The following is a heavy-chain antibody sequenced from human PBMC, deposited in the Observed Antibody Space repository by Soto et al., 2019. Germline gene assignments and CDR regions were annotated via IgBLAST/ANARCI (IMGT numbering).Heavy chain of an antibody. J-gene: IGHJ4*02. V-gene: IGHV3-53*02. CDR1: GFSVSDNY. CDR2: IDLGGAT. D-gene: IGHD3-10*01. Sequence: EVQLVETGGGLIQPGASLRLSCAASGFSVSDNYMSWVRQAPGKGPEWVSIIDLGGATRYPDSVRGRFSVSRDGAKNTLHLQMNSLRVEDTAVYYCAGQTKFYGSGSFIDYWGQGTLVTVSS. CDR3: AGQTKFYGSGSFIDY.